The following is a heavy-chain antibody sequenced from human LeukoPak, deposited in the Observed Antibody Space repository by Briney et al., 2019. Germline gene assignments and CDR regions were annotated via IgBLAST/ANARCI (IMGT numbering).Heavy chain of an antibody. CDR2: IIPIFGTA. CDR1: GGTFSSYA. V-gene: IGHV1-69*13. J-gene: IGHJ3*02. D-gene: IGHD2-2*01. CDR3: ARGVPAAELDGGAFNI. Sequence: SVKVSCKASGGTFSSYAISWVRQAPGQGLEWMGGIIPIFGTANYAQKFQGRVTITADESTSTAYMELSSLRSEDTAVYYCARGVPAAELDGGAFNIWGQGTMVTVSS.